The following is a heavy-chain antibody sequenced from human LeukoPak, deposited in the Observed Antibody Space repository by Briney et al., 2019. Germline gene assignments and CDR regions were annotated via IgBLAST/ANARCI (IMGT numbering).Heavy chain of an antibody. CDR3: AKNYGGNVYGGFDY. Sequence: PGGSLRLSCAASGFTFSSYAMSWVRQAPGKGLEWVSVISGSGTSTYYADSVKGRFTISRDNSKNTLSLQMNSLRAEDTAVYYCAKNYGGNVYGGFDYWGQGTLVTVPS. V-gene: IGHV3-23*01. D-gene: IGHD4-23*01. CDR2: ISGSGTST. J-gene: IGHJ4*02. CDR1: GFTFSSYA.